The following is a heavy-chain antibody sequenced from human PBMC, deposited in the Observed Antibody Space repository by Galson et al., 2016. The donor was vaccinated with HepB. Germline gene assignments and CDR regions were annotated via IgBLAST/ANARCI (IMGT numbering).Heavy chain of an antibody. J-gene: IGHJ4*02. D-gene: IGHD3-3*01. CDR2: IDWNDNK. Sequence: PALVKPTQTLTLTCTFSGFSLSTSGMCVNWTRQPPGKALEWLARIDWNDNKYYSTSLRTRLTISKDTSKNQVVLTMTNMDPVDTAAFYCARTLSDYDFWSGFYDWGQGTLVTVSS. CDR3: ARTLSDYDFWSGFYD. V-gene: IGHV2-70*11. CDR1: GFSLSTSGMC.